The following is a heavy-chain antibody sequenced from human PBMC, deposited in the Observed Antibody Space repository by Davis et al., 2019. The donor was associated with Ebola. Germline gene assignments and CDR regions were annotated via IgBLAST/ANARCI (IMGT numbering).Heavy chain of an antibody. J-gene: IGHJ4*02. CDR2: INHSGST. CDR3: ARQEGYSYGYIPPPIDY. D-gene: IGHD5-18*01. V-gene: IGHV4-34*01. Sequence: MPGGSLRLSCAVYGGSFSGYYWSWIRQPPGKGLEWIGEINHSGSTNYNPSLKSRVTISVDTSKNQFSLKLSSVTAADTAVYYCARQEGYSYGYIPPPIDYWGQGTLVTVSS. CDR1: GGSFSGYY.